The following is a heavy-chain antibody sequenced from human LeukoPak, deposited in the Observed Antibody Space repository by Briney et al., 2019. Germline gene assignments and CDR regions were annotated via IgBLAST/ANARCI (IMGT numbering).Heavy chain of an antibody. CDR1: GFTFNSYA. V-gene: IGHV3-48*04. Sequence: GGTLRLSCAASGFTFNSYAMNWVRQAPGKGLEWVSYISSSGSTIYYADSVKGRFTISRDNAKNSLYLQMNSLRAEDTAVYYCARGDPYGGNSHPFDYWGQGTLVTVSS. CDR3: ARGDPYGGNSHPFDY. J-gene: IGHJ4*02. D-gene: IGHD4-23*01. CDR2: ISSSGSTI.